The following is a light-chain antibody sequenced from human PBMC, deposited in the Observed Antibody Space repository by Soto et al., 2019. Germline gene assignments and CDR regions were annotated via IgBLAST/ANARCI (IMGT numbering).Light chain of an antibody. J-gene: IGKJ1*01. CDR1: QSVSTSY. V-gene: IGKV3-20*01. CDR3: QPYGSPRT. Sequence: EIVLTQSPATLSLSPGERATLSCRASQSVSTSYLAWYQQKPGQAPRRLIYATSIRATGIPDRFSGSGSRTDFTLTINRLEPEDFAVYYCQPYGSPRTLGQGTKVDIK. CDR2: ATS.